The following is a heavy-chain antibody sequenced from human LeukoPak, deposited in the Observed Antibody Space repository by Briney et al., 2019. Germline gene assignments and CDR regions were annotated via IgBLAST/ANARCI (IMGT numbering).Heavy chain of an antibody. CDR2: VSGSGGST. CDR1: GFTFNSYA. CDR3: AKETASGYGAFDI. V-gene: IGHV3-23*01. Sequence: PGGSLRLSCAASGFTFNSYAMSWVRQAPGKGLEWVSGVSGSGGSTHYADSVKGRFTISRDNSKNTLYLQMNSLRAGDTAVYYCAKETASGYGAFDIWGQGTMVTVSS. J-gene: IGHJ3*02. D-gene: IGHD3-22*01.